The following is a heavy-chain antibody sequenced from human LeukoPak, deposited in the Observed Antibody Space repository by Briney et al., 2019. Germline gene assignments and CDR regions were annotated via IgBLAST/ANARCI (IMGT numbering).Heavy chain of an antibody. D-gene: IGHD1-26*01. Sequence: GGSLRLSCAASGFTFDDYAMHWVRQAPGKGLEWVSYISSSSSTIYYADSVKGRFTISRDNAKNSLYLQMDSLRDEDTAVYYCARDIVGATNEPDYWGQGTLVTVSS. V-gene: IGHV3-48*02. CDR3: ARDIVGATNEPDY. CDR1: GFTFDDYA. J-gene: IGHJ4*02. CDR2: ISSSSSTI.